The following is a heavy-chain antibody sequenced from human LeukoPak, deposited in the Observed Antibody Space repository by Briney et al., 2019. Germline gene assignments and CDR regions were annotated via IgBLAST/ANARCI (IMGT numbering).Heavy chain of an antibody. CDR1: GGSFSGHY. Sequence: NASETLSLTCAVYGGSFSGHYWTWIRQPPGKGLEWIGEINHSGSTNYNPSLKSRVTISVDTSKNQFSLKLSSVTAADTAVYYCASPTYYYDGSGYRTLVPFDYWGQGTLVTVSS. D-gene: IGHD3-22*01. CDR3: ASPTYYYDGSGYRTLVPFDY. CDR2: INHSGST. J-gene: IGHJ4*02. V-gene: IGHV4-34*01.